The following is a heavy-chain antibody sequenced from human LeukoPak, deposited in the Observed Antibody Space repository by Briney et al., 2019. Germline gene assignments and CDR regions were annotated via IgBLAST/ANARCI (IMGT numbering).Heavy chain of an antibody. CDR1: GGSISSYY. CDR2: IYHSGST. J-gene: IGHJ4*02. CDR3: ARDHGNGDSSGYYFDF. V-gene: IGHV4-59*12. Sequence: SETLSLTCTVSGGSISSYYWSWIRQPPGKGLEWTGEIYHSGSTNYNPSLKSRVTISVDKSKNQFSLNLNSVTAADTAVDYCARDHGNGDSSGYYFDFWGQGTLVTVSS. D-gene: IGHD3-22*01.